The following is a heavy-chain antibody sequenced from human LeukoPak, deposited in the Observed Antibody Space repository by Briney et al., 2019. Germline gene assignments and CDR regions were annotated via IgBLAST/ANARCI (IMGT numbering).Heavy chain of an antibody. CDR2: IYHSGST. Sequence: PSETLSLTCTVSGGSISSSSYYWGWIRQPPGKGLEWIGSIYHSGSTYYNPSLKSRVTIAVETSKNQFSLKLSSVTAADKAVYYCARVAQKLERIAVAGTSEWRANWYFDLWGRGTLVTVSS. D-gene: IGHD6-19*01. CDR1: GGSISSSSYY. V-gene: IGHV4-39*07. CDR3: ARVAQKLERIAVAGTSEWRANWYFDL. J-gene: IGHJ2*01.